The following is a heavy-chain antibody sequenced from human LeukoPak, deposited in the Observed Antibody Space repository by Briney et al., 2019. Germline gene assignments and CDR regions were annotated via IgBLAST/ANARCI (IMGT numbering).Heavy chain of an antibody. CDR2: VSYGGST. CDR3: ARFRGGQHLEPFDY. CDR1: GGSVSSHY. D-gene: IGHD6-13*01. Sequence: SETLSLTCTVSGGSVSSHYWSWIRQPPGKGLEWIGFVSYGGSTSYNASLKSRATVSLDTSKNQFSLTLTSVTAADTAVYYCARFRGGQHLEPFDYWGQGTLVTVSS. V-gene: IGHV4-59*02. J-gene: IGHJ4*02.